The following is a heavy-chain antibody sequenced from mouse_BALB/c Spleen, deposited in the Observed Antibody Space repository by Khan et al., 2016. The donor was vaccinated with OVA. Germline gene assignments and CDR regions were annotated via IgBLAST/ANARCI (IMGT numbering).Heavy chain of an antibody. CDR1: GYTFTDYN. D-gene: IGHD1-2*01. J-gene: IGHJ3*01. CDR3: ARAGYGSFGF. V-gene: IGHV1S29*02. Sequence: EVQLRESGPELVKPGASVKISCKASGYTFTDYNMDWVRQSQGESLEWIGYIFPNTGDTGYNQKFKTKATLTVDSSSNTAYMEFRSLTSDDSAVYFCARAGYGSFGFWGQGTLVTVSA. CDR2: IFPNTGDT.